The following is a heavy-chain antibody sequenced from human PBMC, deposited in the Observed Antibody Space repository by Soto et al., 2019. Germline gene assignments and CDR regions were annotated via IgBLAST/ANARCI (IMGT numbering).Heavy chain of an antibody. CDR2: IYYSGST. V-gene: IGHV4-4*02. Sequence: SETLSLTCAVSGGSISSSNWWSWVRQPPGKGLEWIGYIYYSGSTYYNPSLKSRVTISVDTSKNQFSLKLSSVTAADTAVYYCARSIDPWGQGTLVTVSS. J-gene: IGHJ5*02. CDR3: ARSIDP. CDR1: GGSISSSNW.